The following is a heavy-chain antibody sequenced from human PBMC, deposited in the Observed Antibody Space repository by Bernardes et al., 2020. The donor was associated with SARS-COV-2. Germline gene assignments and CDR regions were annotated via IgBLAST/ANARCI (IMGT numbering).Heavy chain of an antibody. V-gene: IGHV3-30-3*01. CDR2: ISYDGSNK. Sequence: GGSLRLSCAASGFTFSSYAMHWVRQAPGKGLEWVAVISYDGSNKYYADSVKGRFTISRDNSKNTLYLQMNSLRAEDTAVYYCVRDVVYYYDSSGYSQLDYWGQGTLVTVSS. CDR1: GFTFSSYA. D-gene: IGHD3-22*01. CDR3: VRDVVYYYDSSGYSQLDY. J-gene: IGHJ4*02.